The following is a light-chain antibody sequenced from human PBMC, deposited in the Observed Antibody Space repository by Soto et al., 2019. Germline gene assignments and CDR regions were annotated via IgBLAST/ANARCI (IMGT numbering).Light chain of an antibody. CDR1: SSDVGGYNY. CDR3: SSYVGTNSYV. CDR2: EVY. V-gene: IGLV2-8*01. Sequence: QLVLTQPPSASGSPGQSVTISCTGTSSDVGGYNYVSWYQHHPGKAPKLIIYEVYKRPSGVPDRFSGSKSGNTAALTVSGLQAEDEADYYCSSYVGTNSYVFGTGTQLTVL. J-gene: IGLJ1*01.